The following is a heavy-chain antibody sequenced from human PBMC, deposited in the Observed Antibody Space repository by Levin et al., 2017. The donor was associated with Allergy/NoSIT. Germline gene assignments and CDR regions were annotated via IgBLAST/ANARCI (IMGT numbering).Heavy chain of an antibody. CDR3: AKDATYCSGGSCYSVHWYFDL. V-gene: IGHV3-30*18. CDR1: GFTFSSYG. Sequence: LSLTCAASGFTFSSYGMHWVRQAPGKGLEWVAVISYDGSNKYYADSVKGRFTISRDNSKNTLYLQMNSLRAEDTAVYYCAKDATYCSGGSCYSVHWYFDLWGRGTLVTVSS. CDR2: ISYDGSNK. J-gene: IGHJ2*01. D-gene: IGHD2-15*01.